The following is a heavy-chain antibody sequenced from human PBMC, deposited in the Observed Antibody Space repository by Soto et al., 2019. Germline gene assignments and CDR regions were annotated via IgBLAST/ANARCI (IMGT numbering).Heavy chain of an antibody. CDR2: INSDGSST. CDR1: GFTFSSYW. D-gene: IGHD2-15*01. CDR3: ARDKGIVYYMDV. J-gene: IGHJ6*03. Sequence: PGGSLRLSCAASGFTFSSYWMHWVRQAPGKGLVWVSRINSDGSSTSYADSVKGRFTISRDNAKNTLYLQMNSLRAEDTAMYYCARDKGIVYYMDVWGKGTTVTVSS. V-gene: IGHV3-74*01.